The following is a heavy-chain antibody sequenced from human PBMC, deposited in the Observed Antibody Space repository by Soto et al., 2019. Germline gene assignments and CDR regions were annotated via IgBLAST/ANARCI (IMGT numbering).Heavy chain of an antibody. CDR3: ARASLEQWLVHSYYYGMDV. D-gene: IGHD6-19*01. CDR1: VGSFGCYY. CDR2: INHSGST. V-gene: IGHV4-34*01. Sequence: SESLSLTCAVDVGSFGCYYWIWIRQPPGKGLEWIGEINHSGSTNYNPSLKSRVTISVDTSENQFSLKLSSVTAADTAVYYCARASLEQWLVHSYYYGMDVWGQGTTVTVSS. J-gene: IGHJ6*02.